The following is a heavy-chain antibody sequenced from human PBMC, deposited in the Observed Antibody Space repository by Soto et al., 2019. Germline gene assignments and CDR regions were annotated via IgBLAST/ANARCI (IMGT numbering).Heavy chain of an antibody. V-gene: IGHV4-34*01. CDR3: ARGGWYLDY. CDR2: INHSGST. J-gene: IGHJ4*02. Sequence: PSETLSLTCAVYGGSFSGYYWSWIRQPPGKGLEWIGEINHSGSTNYNPSLKSRVTISVDTSKNQASLYLNSVTAADTAVYFCARGGWYLDYWGQGILVTVSS. CDR1: GGSFSGYY. D-gene: IGHD6-19*01.